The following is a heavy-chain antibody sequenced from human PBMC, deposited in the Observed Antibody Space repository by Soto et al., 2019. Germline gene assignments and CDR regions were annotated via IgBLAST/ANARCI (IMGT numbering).Heavy chain of an antibody. CDR3: AKGGAIVAAGTRVYLYNAMDV. D-gene: IGHD1-26*01. J-gene: IGHJ6*02. V-gene: IGHV1-2*02. Sequence: RASVKVSCKASGYTFTGYYVHWVRQAPGQGLEWMGWINPNSGDTYLAQRFQGRVTMSRDTSIGTAYMELRGLTSDDTAEYYCAKGGAIVAAGTRVYLYNAMDVWGQGTTVTVSS. CDR2: INPNSGDT. CDR1: GYTFTGYY.